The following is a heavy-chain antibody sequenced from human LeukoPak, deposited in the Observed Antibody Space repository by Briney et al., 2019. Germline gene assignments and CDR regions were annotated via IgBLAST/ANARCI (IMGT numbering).Heavy chain of an antibody. D-gene: IGHD4-11*01. CDR2: ISSSGGTI. J-gene: IGHJ4*02. V-gene: IGHV3-48*03. CDR1: GFSFRSFE. CDR3: AKDLNSNLIFDY. Sequence: GGSLRLSCVASGFSFRSFEMNWVRQAPGKGLECISYISSSGGTIYHADSVKGRFTISRDNSKNTLYLQMNSLRAEDTAVYYCAKDLNSNLIFDYWGQGTLVTVSS.